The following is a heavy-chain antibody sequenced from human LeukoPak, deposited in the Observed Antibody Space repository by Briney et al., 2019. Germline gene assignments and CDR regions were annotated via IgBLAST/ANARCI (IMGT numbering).Heavy chain of an antibody. J-gene: IGHJ4*02. Sequence: SETLSLTCTVSGGSISSSSYYWGWIRQPPGKGLEWIGSIYYSGSTYYNPSLKSRVTISVDTSKNQFSLKLSSVTAADTAVYYCAGSGYCTNGVCYFLFGTAYYFDYWGQGTLVTVSS. D-gene: IGHD2-8*01. V-gene: IGHV4-39*07. CDR2: IYYSGST. CDR3: AGSGYCTNGVCYFLFGTAYYFDY. CDR1: GGSISSSSYY.